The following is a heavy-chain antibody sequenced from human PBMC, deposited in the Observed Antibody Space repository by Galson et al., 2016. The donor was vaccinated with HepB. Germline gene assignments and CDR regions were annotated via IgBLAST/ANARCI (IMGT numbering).Heavy chain of an antibody. CDR3: ARFGVIVTAIDP. V-gene: IGHV5-10-1*01. Sequence: QSGAEVKKPGESLRISCKASGYSLTNYWISWVRQMPGKGLEWMGRIDPSDSYTTYSPSFQGHVTMSVDNSINTDYLQWSSLRASDTAIDYCARFGVIVTAIDPWGQGTLVTVSS. D-gene: IGHD3-3*01. J-gene: IGHJ5*02. CDR1: GYSLTNYW. CDR2: IDPSDSYT.